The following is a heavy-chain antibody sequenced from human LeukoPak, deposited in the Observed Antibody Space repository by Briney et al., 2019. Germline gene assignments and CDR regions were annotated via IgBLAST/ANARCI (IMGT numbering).Heavy chain of an antibody. CDR3: ARDGVSLGDWLMIEWGEDAFDI. CDR2: ISSSSTYI. V-gene: IGHV3-21*01. CDR1: GGSISSSS. Sequence: PSETLSLTCTVSGGSISSSSYYWGWIRQPPGKGLEWVSSISSSSTYIYYADSVKGRYTISRDNAQNSLYLQMDSLRAEDTAMYYCARDGVSLGDWLMIEWGEDAFDIWGQGTMVTVSS. J-gene: IGHJ3*02. D-gene: IGHD3/OR15-3a*01.